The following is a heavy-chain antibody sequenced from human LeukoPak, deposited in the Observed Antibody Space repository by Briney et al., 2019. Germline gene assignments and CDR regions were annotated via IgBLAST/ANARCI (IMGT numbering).Heavy chain of an antibody. V-gene: IGHV3-30*18. CDR2: VSYDGSIK. D-gene: IGHD5-12*01. Sequence: GGSLRLSCAASGFTFSSYGMHWVRQAPGKGLEWVAVVSYDGSIKYYADSVKGRFTISRDNSKNTLYLQMNSLRAEDTAVYYCAKETSYEFYYGMDVWGQGTTVTVSS. J-gene: IGHJ6*02. CDR3: AKETSYEFYYGMDV. CDR1: GFTFSSYG.